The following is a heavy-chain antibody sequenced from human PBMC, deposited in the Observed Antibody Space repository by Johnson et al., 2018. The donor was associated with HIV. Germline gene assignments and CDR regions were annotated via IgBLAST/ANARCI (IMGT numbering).Heavy chain of an antibody. V-gene: IGHV3-9*01. J-gene: IGHJ3*01. CDR3: ARGLWLTPDVFDV. CDR1: GFTFDDYA. Sequence: VQLVESGGGLVQPGGSLRLSCAASGFTFDDYAMHWFRQAPGKGLEWVSGISWNSGSIGQADSVKGRFTISRDNTKNLLYLQMKSLIAEDTAVYYCARGLWLTPDVFDVWGQGTMVTVSS. D-gene: IGHD6-19*01. CDR2: ISWNSGSI.